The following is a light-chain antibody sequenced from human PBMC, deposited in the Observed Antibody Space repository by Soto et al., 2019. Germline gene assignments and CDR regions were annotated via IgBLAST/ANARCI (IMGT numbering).Light chain of an antibody. Sequence: DIQMTQSPSTLSASVGDRVTITCRASQFISIWLAWYQQKPGKAPKLLMYKASSLESGVPSRFSGSGSGTEFTLTISSLQPDDFAAYYCQQYNDYSPRTFGQGTKVEIK. CDR2: KAS. J-gene: IGKJ1*01. CDR1: QFISIW. CDR3: QQYNDYSPRT. V-gene: IGKV1-5*03.